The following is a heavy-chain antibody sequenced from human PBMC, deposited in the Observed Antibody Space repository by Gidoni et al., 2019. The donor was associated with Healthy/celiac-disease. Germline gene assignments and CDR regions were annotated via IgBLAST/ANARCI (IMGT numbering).Heavy chain of an antibody. CDR2: ISSISRYI. J-gene: IGHJ6*02. CDR3: ARDSSSWNYYYYGMDV. V-gene: IGHV3-21*01. Sequence: EVQLVESGGGLVKPGGSLRLSCAASGFTFSSYSMNWVRQAPGKGLVWVSSISSISRYIYYADSVNGRFTISRDNAKNSLYLQMNSLRAEDTAVYYCARDSSSWNYYYYGMDVWGQGTTVTVSS. D-gene: IGHD6-13*01. CDR1: GFTFSSYS.